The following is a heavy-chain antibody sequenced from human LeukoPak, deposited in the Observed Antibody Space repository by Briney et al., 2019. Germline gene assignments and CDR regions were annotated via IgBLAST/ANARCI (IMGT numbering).Heavy chain of an antibody. CDR2: LSFGGGTI. CDR1: GFTFSSYT. V-gene: IGHV3-23*01. J-gene: IGHJ4*02. CDR3: AKEVVPGTSRSFDY. Sequence: GGSLRPSCAASGFTFSSYTMAWVRQAPGKGLECVSSLSFGGGTIYYADSVKGRFTISRDTSKNTLYLQMNSLRAEDTAIYYCAKEVVPGTSRSFDYWGQGTLVTVSS. D-gene: IGHD2-2*01.